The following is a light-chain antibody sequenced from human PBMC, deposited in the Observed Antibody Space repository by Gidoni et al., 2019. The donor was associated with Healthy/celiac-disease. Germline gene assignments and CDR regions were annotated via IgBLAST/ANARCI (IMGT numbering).Light chain of an antibody. Sequence: DIQMNQSPPSLSASVGDRVTITCRASQSISSYLNWYQQKPGKAPKLLIYAASSLQSGVPSRFSGSGSGTDFTLTISSLQPEDFATYYCQQSYSTLLTFXGXTKVEIK. CDR1: QSISSY. J-gene: IGKJ4*01. CDR2: AAS. V-gene: IGKV1-39*01. CDR3: QQSYSTLLT.